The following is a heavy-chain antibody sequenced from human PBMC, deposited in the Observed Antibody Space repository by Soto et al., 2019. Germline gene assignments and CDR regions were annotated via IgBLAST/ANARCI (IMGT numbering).Heavy chain of an antibody. CDR1: GGSISSYY. V-gene: IGHV4-59*08. CDR3: ARHGIDYGDNRPSLFAP. J-gene: IGHJ5*02. CDR2: IYYSGST. Sequence: SETLSLTCTVSGGSISSYYWSWIRQPPGKGLEWIGYIYYSGSTNYNPSLRSRVTISVDTSKNQSSLKLSSVTAADTAVYYCARHGIDYGDNRPSLFAPWGQRTLVTVSS. D-gene: IGHD4-17*01.